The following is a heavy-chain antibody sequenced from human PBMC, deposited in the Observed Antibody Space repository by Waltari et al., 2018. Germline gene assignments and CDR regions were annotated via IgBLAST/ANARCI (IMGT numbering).Heavy chain of an antibody. CDR3: ARHHRYCSSTSCSYYMDV. D-gene: IGHD2-2*01. CDR2: IYYSGSP. CDR1: GGSISSYY. V-gene: IGHV4-59*08. Sequence: QVQLQESGPGLVKPSETLSLTCTVSGGSISSYYWSWIRQPPGKGLEWIGYIYYSGSPNYTPSLTSRVTISVDPSKNHFSLKLSSVTAADTAVYYCARHHRYCSSTSCSYYMDVWGKGTTVTISS. J-gene: IGHJ6*03.